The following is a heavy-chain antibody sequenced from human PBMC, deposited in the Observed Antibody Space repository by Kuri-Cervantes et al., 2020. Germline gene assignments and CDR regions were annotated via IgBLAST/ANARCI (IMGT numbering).Heavy chain of an antibody. D-gene: IGHD3-10*01. CDR1: GFTFDDYA. Sequence: SLKISCAASGFTFDDYAMHWVRQAPGKGLEWVSGISWNSGSIGYADSVKGRFTISRDNAKNTLYLQMNSLRAEDTAVYYCARDRKPGGYYYYGMDVWGQGTTVTVSS. J-gene: IGHJ6*02. CDR3: ARDRKPGGYYYYGMDV. V-gene: IGHV3-9*01. CDR2: ISWNSGSI.